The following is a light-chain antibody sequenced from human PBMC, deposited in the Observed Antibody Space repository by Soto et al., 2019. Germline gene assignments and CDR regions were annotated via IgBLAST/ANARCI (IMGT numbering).Light chain of an antibody. CDR1: DIGSNS. Sequence: SYELTQSPSVSVAPGQTASIPCGVHDIGSNSVHWYQQKPGQAPVLVVYSDSDRPSGIPDRFSGFNSGNTATLTISRVEAGDEGDYYCQVWDSSSDQVVFGGGTKLTVL. J-gene: IGLJ3*02. CDR2: SDS. V-gene: IGLV3-21*02. CDR3: QVWDSSSDQVV.